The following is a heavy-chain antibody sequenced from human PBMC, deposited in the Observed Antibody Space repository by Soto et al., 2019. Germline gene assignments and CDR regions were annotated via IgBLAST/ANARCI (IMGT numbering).Heavy chain of an antibody. J-gene: IGHJ3*02. Sequence: PGGSLRLSCAASGFTFSSYGMHWVRQAPGKGLEWVAVIWYDGSNKYYADSVKGRFTISRDNSKNTLYLQMNSLRAEYTAVYYCARDSYYDSPLDAFDIWGQGTMVTVSS. CDR1: GFTFSSYG. CDR2: IWYDGSNK. D-gene: IGHD3-22*01. CDR3: ARDSYYDSPLDAFDI. V-gene: IGHV3-33*01.